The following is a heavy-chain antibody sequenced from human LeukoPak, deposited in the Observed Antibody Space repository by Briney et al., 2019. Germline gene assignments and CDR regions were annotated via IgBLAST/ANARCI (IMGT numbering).Heavy chain of an antibody. Sequence: SETLSLTGAVYGGSFSGYYWSWIRQPPGKGLEWSGEINHSGSTNYNPSLKSRVTISVDTSKNQCSLKLSSVTAADTAVYYCARRRFGSSWYASFDYWGQGTLVTVSS. CDR1: GGSFSGYY. D-gene: IGHD6-13*01. V-gene: IGHV4-34*01. J-gene: IGHJ4*02. CDR3: ARRRFGSSWYASFDY. CDR2: INHSGST.